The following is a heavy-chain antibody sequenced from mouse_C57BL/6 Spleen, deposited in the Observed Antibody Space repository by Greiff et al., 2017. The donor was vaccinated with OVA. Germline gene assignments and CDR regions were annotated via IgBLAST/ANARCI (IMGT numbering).Heavy chain of an antibody. D-gene: IGHD2-4*01. CDR2: IYPGDGDT. CDR3: ASYDYDEGYYFDY. CDR1: GYAFSSSW. Sequence: VKLVESGPELVKPGASVKISCKASGYAFSSSWMNWVKQRPGKGLEWIGRIYPGDGDTNYNGKFKGKATLTADKSSSTAYMQLSSLTSEDSAVYFCASYDYDEGYYFDYWGQGTTLTVSS. J-gene: IGHJ2*01. V-gene: IGHV1-82*01.